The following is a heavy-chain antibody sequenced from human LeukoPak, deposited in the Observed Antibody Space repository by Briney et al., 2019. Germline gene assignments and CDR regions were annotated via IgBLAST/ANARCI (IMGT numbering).Heavy chain of an antibody. CDR3: ARDSYYDSSGTDAFGI. V-gene: IGHV3-21*01. Sequence: GGSLRLSCAASGFTFSSYSMNWVRQAPGKGLEWVSSISSSSSYIYYADSVKGRFTISRDNAKNSLYLQMNSLRAEDTAVYYCARDSYYDSSGTDAFGIWGQGTMVTVSS. D-gene: IGHD3-22*01. CDR2: ISSSSSYI. CDR1: GFTFSSYS. J-gene: IGHJ3*02.